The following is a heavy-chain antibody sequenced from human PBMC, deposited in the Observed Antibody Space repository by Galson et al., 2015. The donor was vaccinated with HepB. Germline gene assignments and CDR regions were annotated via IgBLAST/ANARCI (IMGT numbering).Heavy chain of an antibody. J-gene: IGHJ4*02. CDR3: AVAHEYCSSTSCYLAHFDY. V-gene: IGHV3-21*01. CDR2: ISSSSSYI. Sequence: SLRLSCAASGFTFSSYSMNWVRQAPGKGLEWVSSISSSSSYIYYADSVKGRFTISRDNSKNTLYLQMNSLRAEDTAVYYCAVAHEYCSSTSCYLAHFDYWGQGTLVTVSS. D-gene: IGHD2-2*01. CDR1: GFTFSSYS.